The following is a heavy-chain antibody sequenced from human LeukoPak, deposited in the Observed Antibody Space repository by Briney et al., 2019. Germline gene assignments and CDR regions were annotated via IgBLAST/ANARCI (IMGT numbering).Heavy chain of an antibody. J-gene: IGHJ4*02. CDR1: GYTFTSYG. CDR3: ARGEGQWLEWGYYFDY. Sequence: EASVKVSCKASGYTFTSYGISWVRQAPGQGLEWMGWISACNGNTNYAQKLQGRVTMTTDTSTSTAYMELRSLRSDDTAVYYCARGEGQWLEWGYYFDYWGQGTLVTVSS. CDR2: ISACNGNT. V-gene: IGHV1-18*01. D-gene: IGHD6-19*01.